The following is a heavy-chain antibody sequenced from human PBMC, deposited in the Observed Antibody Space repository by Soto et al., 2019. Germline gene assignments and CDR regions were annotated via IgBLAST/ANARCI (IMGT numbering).Heavy chain of an antibody. CDR2: IWYDGSNK. J-gene: IGHJ4*02. CDR3: ARDPYYYDSSGYFLFDY. CDR1: GFTFSSYG. D-gene: IGHD3-22*01. Sequence: QPGGSLRLSCAASGFTFSSYGMHWVRQAPGKGLEWVAVIWYDGSNKYYADSVKGRFTISRDNSKNTLYLQMNSLRAEDTAVYYCARDPYYYDSSGYFLFDYWGQGTLVTVSS. V-gene: IGHV3-33*01.